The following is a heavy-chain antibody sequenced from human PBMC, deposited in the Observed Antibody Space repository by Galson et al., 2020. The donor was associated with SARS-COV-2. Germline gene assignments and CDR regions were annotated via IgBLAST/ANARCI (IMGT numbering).Heavy chain of an antibody. J-gene: IGHJ6*02. D-gene: IGHD3-10*01. CDR2: ISWNSGSI. CDR1: GFTFDDYP. V-gene: IGHV3-9*01. Sequence: LKIYCAASGFTFDDYPMHWVRQAPGKGLELVSGISWNSGSIGYADSVQGRFTISRDNAKNSLYLQMNSLRAEDTALYYCAKGGSGSPLYYGMDVWGQGTTVTVSS. CDR3: AKGGSGSPLYYGMDV.